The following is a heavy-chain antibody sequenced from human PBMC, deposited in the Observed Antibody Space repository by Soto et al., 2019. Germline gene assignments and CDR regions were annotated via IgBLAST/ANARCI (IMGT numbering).Heavy chain of an antibody. D-gene: IGHD3-9*01. J-gene: IGHJ4*02. CDR3: ARMLRYFDWFLGSYYFDY. V-gene: IGHV4-34*01. Sequence: SETVSLTCAVYGGCFSGYYWSWIRQPPGKGLEWIGEINHSGSTNYNPSLKSRVTISVDTSKNQFSLKLSSVTAADTAVYYCARMLRYFDWFLGSYYFDYWGQGTLVTVSS. CDR1: GGCFSGYY. CDR2: INHSGST.